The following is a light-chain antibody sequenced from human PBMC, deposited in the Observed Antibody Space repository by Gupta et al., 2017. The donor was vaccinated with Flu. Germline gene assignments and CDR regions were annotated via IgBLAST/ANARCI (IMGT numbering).Light chain of an antibody. Sequence: PGERATLSCRASQSISSNLAWYQQKPGQAPRLLMYGVSTRATGIPARFSGSGSGTEFTLTISSLQSEDFAVYYCQQYNNWPYFGQGTKLEIK. V-gene: IGKV3-15*01. CDR2: GVS. CDR1: QSISSN. CDR3: QQYNNWPY. J-gene: IGKJ2*01.